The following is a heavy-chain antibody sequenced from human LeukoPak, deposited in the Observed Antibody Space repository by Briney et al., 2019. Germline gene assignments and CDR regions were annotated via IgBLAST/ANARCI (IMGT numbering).Heavy chain of an antibody. CDR3: XXXXXXGSFQTYYYYMDV. D-gene: IGHD1-26*01. Sequence: SETLSLTCAVYGGSFSGYYLSWIRQPPGKGLEWIGRIYTSGSTNYNPSLKSRVTMSVNTSKNQFPLNLSPLTPADPAVFYFXXXXXXGSFQTYYYYMDVWGKGTTVTISS. J-gene: IGHJ6*03. CDR2: IYTSGST. CDR1: GGSFSGYY. V-gene: IGHV4-59*10.